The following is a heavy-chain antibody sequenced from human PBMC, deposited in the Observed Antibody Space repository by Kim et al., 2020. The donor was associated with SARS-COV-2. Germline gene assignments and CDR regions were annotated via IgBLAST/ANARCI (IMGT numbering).Heavy chain of an antibody. CDR2: IYYSGST. J-gene: IGHJ4*02. V-gene: IGHV4-39*01. D-gene: IGHD5-12*01. Sequence: SETLSLTCTVSGGSISSSSYYWGWIRQPPGKGLEWIGSIYYSGSTYYNPSLKSRVTISVDTSKNQFSLKLSSVTAADTAVYYCAEGSNSYDLDYWGQGTLVTVSS. CDR3: AEGSNSYDLDY. CDR1: GGSISSSSYY.